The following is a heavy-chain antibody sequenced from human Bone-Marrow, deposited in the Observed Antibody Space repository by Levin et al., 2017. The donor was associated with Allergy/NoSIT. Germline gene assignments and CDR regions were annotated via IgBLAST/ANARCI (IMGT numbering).Heavy chain of an antibody. V-gene: IGHV3-23*01. Sequence: GGSLRLSCAASGFTFSSYAMSWVRQAPGKGLEWVSAISGSGGSTYYADSVKGRFTISRDNSKNTLYLQMNSLRAEDTAVYYCAKAPLGATAMYYFDYWGQGTLVTVSS. CDR2: ISGSGGST. D-gene: IGHD1-26*01. CDR1: GFTFSSYA. CDR3: AKAPLGATAMYYFDY. J-gene: IGHJ4*02.